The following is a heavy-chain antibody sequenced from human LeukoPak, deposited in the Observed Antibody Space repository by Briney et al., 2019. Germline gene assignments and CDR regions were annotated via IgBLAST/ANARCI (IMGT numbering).Heavy chain of an antibody. Sequence: GASVKVSCKASGYTFTGYYMHWVRQAPGQGLEWMGWIYPDTGGTNYAQKFQGRVTMTRDTSISTDYMELSRLRSDETAAYYCATELSRTDSYGQGVFGYSGEGAPVSASS. V-gene: IGHV1-2*02. D-gene: IGHD5-18*01. CDR1: GYTFTGYY. CDR3: ATELSRTDSYGQGVFGY. J-gene: IGHJ4*02. CDR2: IYPDTGGT.